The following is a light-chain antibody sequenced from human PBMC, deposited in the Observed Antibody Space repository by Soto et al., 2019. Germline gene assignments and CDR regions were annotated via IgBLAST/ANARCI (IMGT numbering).Light chain of an antibody. V-gene: IGKV1-12*01. Sequence: IQMTQSPSSLSASIGDRVTITCRASQGIGVRLAWFQQKPGKAPQYLIQSASILHSGVPSRFSGSGSGTEFILTINSLQPEDVAIYYCLQVNSLPRTFGQGTKVDIK. CDR3: LQVNSLPRT. CDR2: SAS. CDR1: QGIGVR. J-gene: IGKJ1*01.